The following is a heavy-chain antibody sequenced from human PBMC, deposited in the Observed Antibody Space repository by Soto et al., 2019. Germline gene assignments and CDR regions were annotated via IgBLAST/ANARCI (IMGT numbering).Heavy chain of an antibody. CDR3: ARDEYDNYYYGMDV. CDR1: GGSISSGGYY. Sequence: SETLSLTCTVSGGSISSGGYYWSWIRQHPGKGLEWIGYIYYSGSTYYNPSLKSRVTISVDTSKNQFSLKLSSVTAADTAVYYCARDEYDNYYYGMDVWGQGTTVTVSS. J-gene: IGHJ6*02. CDR2: IYYSGST. D-gene: IGHD3-22*01. V-gene: IGHV4-31*03.